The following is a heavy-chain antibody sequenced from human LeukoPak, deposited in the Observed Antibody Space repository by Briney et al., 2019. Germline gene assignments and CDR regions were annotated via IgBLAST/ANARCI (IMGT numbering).Heavy chain of an antibody. V-gene: IGHV5-51*01. CDR1: GYSFTSYW. Sequence: GESLKISCKGSGYSFTSYWIGWVRQMPGKGLEWMGIIYPGDSDTRYSPSFQGQVTISADKSISTAYLRWSSLKASDTAMYYCAREMATIGYYFDYWGQGTLVTVSS. CDR3: AREMATIGYYFDY. CDR2: IYPGDSDT. D-gene: IGHD5-24*01. J-gene: IGHJ4*02.